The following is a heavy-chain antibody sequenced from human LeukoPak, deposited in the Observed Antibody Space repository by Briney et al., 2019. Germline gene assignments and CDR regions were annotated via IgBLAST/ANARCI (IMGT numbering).Heavy chain of an antibody. CDR1: GGTFSSYA. D-gene: IGHD6-13*01. CDR2: IIPILGIA. V-gene: IGHV1-69*04. Sequence: ASVKVSCKASGGTFSSYAISWVRQAPGQGLEWMGRIIPILGIANYAQKSQGRVTITADKSTSTAYMELSSLRSEDTAVYYCARVRSSWLPYFDYWGQGTLVTVSS. CDR3: ARVRSSWLPYFDY. J-gene: IGHJ4*02.